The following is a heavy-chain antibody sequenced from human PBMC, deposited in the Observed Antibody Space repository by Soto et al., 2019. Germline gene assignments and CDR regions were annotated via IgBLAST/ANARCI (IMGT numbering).Heavy chain of an antibody. V-gene: IGHV4-31*03. CDR3: ARDRLWFGERAFDV. CDR2: IYYSGST. CDR1: GGSISSGGYY. J-gene: IGHJ3*01. Sequence: PSETLSLTCTVSGGSISSGGYYWSWIRQHPGKGLEWIGYIYYSGSTYYNPSLKSRVTISVHTSKNQFSLKLSSVTAADTAVYYCARDRLWFGERAFDVWGQGTMVTVSS. D-gene: IGHD3-10*01.